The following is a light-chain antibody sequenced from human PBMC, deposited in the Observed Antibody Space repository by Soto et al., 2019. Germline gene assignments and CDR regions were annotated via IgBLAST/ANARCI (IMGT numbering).Light chain of an antibody. CDR2: GAS. CDR1: QSVSSN. J-gene: IGKJ1*01. V-gene: IGKV3-15*01. Sequence: EIVLTQSPGTLSLSPVEGATLSGRASQSVSSNLVWYQQKPGQAPRLLIYGASTRATGIPARFSGSGSGTEFTLTISSLQSEDFAVYYCQQYNNWPWTFGQGTKVDIK. CDR3: QQYNNWPWT.